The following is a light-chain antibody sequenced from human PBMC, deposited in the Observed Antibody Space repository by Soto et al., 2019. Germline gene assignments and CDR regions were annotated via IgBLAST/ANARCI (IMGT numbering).Light chain of an antibody. V-gene: IGKV1-9*01. J-gene: IGKJ3*01. Sequence: QLTQSPSSLSASVGDRVTITCRASQDVSRYLAWYQQKAGKAPKLLIYGASTLQSGVPSRFSGFGSGTEFTLTISSLQPEDFATYDCQQLQRTPFTCGPGTTVDV. CDR2: GAS. CDR3: QQLQRTPFT. CDR1: QDVSRY.